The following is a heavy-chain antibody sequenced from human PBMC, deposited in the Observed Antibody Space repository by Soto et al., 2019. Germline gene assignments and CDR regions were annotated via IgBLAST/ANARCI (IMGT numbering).Heavy chain of an antibody. CDR2: IYPGDSDT. CDR1: GYSFTSYW. CDR3: ARLLGFVPNTFGGVIAPFDS. J-gene: IGHJ4*02. Sequence: PGESLKISCKGSGYSFTSYWIGWVRQMPGKGLEWMGIIYPGDSDTRYSPSFQGQVTISADKSISTAYLQWSSLKASDTAMYYCARLLGFVPNTFGGVIAPFDSWGRGTLVTVSS. V-gene: IGHV5-51*01. D-gene: IGHD3-16*02.